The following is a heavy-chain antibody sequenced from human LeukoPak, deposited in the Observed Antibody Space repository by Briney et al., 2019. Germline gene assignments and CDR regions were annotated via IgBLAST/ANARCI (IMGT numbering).Heavy chain of an antibody. CDR2: FDPEDGET. CDR1: GYTLTELS. J-gene: IGHJ4*02. Sequence: ASVKVSCKVSGYTLTELSVHWVRQAPGKGLEWMGGFDPEDGETIYAQKFQGRVTMTEDTPTDTAYMELSSLRSEDTAVYYCAIAPRYDSSGYYYEGRAFDYWGQGTLVTVSS. CDR3: AIAPRYDSSGYYYEGRAFDY. V-gene: IGHV1-24*01. D-gene: IGHD3-22*01.